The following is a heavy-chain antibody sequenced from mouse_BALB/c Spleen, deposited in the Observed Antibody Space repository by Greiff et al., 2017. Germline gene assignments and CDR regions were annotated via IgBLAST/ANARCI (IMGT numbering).Heavy chain of an antibody. CDR3: ARGHYGNYDYYAMDY. Sequence: EVKLMESGGGLVKPGGSLKLSCAASGFTFSSYAMSWVRQTPEKRLEWVASISSGGSTYYPDSVKGRFTISRDNARNILYLQMSSLRSEDTAMYYCARGHYGNYDYYAMDYWGQGTSVTVSS. CDR2: ISSGGST. V-gene: IGHV5-6-5*01. CDR1: GFTFSSYA. J-gene: IGHJ4*01. D-gene: IGHD2-1*01.